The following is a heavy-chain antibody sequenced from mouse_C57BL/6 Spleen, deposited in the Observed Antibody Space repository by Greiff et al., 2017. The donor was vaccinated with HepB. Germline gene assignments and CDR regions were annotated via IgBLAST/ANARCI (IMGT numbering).Heavy chain of an antibody. CDR1: GFTFSDYG. J-gene: IGHJ2*01. V-gene: IGHV5-17*01. CDR3: ARDGYYYGSTHFDY. CDR2: ISSGSSTI. Sequence: DVQLVESGGGLVKPGGSLKLSCAASGFTFSDYGMHWVRQAPEKGLEWVAYISSGSSTIYYADTVKGRFTISRDNAKNTLFLQMTSLRSEDTAMYYCARDGYYYGSTHFDYWGQGTTLTVSS. D-gene: IGHD1-1*01.